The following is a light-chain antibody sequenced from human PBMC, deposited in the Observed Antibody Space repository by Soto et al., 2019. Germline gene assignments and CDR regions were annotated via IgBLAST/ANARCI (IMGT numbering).Light chain of an antibody. Sequence: EIVMTQSPATLSVFPGERATLSCRASQSVSSNLAWYQQKPGQAPRLLIYGASTRATGIPGRFSGSGSGTEFTLTISSLQSEDFAVFYCQQYNNWPFTFGPGTKVDIK. CDR1: QSVSSN. V-gene: IGKV3-15*01. CDR3: QQYNNWPFT. CDR2: GAS. J-gene: IGKJ3*01.